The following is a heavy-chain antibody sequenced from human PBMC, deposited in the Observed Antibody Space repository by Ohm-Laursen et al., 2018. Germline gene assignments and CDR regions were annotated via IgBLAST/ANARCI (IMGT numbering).Heavy chain of an antibody. Sequence: SLRLSCAASGFSFSDYYMTWIRQAPGKGLEWVSYIVSSGSTKYYADSVKGRFTVSRDNAKNSLYLQMNSLRAEDTAVYYCARFGVNHGMDVWGQGTTVTVSS. V-gene: IGHV3-11*04. CDR1: GFSFSDYY. CDR3: ARFGVNHGMDV. J-gene: IGHJ6*02. CDR2: IVSSGSTK. D-gene: IGHD3-16*01.